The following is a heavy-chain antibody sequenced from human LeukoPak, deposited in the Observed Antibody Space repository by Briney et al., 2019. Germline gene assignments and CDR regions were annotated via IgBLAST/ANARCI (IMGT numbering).Heavy chain of an antibody. CDR1: GGSISSYY. CDR2: IYYSGST. V-gene: IGHV4-59*01. Sequence: PSETLSLTCTVPGGSISSYYWSWIRQPPGKGLEWIGYIYYSGSTNYNPSLKSRVTISVDTSKNQFSLKLSSVTAADTAVYYCARDRSGYSGYNYFDYWGQGTLVTVSS. D-gene: IGHD5-12*01. J-gene: IGHJ4*02. CDR3: ARDRSGYSGYNYFDY.